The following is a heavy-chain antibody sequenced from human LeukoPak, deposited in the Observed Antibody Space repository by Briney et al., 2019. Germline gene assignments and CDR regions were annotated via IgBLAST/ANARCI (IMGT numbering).Heavy chain of an antibody. CDR3: AVDSSGHHDAFDI. D-gene: IGHD3-22*01. Sequence: EASVKVSCKASGFTFTSSAMQWVRQARGQRLEWIGWIVVGSGNTNNAQKFQERVTITRDMSTSTAYMELSSLRSEDTAVYYCAVDSSGHHDAFDIWGQGTMVTVSS. J-gene: IGHJ3*02. CDR2: IVVGSGNT. CDR1: GFTFTSSA. V-gene: IGHV1-58*02.